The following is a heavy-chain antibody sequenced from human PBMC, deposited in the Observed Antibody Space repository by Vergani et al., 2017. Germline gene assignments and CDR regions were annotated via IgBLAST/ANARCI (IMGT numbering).Heavy chain of an antibody. Sequence: EVQLLESGGGLVQPGGSLRLSCAASGFTFSSYAMSWVRQAPGKGLEWVSAISGSGGSTYYADSVKGRFTISRDNSKNTLYLQMNSLRAEDTAVYYCARHVEMRYYDSSGEIDYWGQGTLVTVSS. CDR3: ARHVEMRYYDSSGEIDY. D-gene: IGHD3-22*01. J-gene: IGHJ4*02. CDR2: ISGSGGST. V-gene: IGHV3-23*01. CDR1: GFTFSSYA.